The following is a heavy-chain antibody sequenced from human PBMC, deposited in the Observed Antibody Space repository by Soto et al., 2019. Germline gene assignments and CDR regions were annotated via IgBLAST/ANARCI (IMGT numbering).Heavy chain of an antibody. CDR3: VKDEGIEAMDV. J-gene: IGHJ6*02. D-gene: IGHD3-3*02. CDR1: GFTFSRNT. Sequence: PGGSLRLSCVTSGFTFSRNTMNWVRQAPGKGLEWVASITYSGSYGYYADSGKGRFSASRNNAKNSLSLQMDRLRPDDAAIYFCVKDEGIEAMDVWGQGTTVTVSS. CDR2: ITYSGSYG. V-gene: IGHV3-21*01.